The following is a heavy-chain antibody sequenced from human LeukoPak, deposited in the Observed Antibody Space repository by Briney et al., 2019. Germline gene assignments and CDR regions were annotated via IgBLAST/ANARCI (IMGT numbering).Heavy chain of an antibody. CDR3: AKGTRGSTVTTNFDY. Sequence: GGSLRLSCAASGFTVSSNYMSWVRQAPGKGLEWVSVIYSGGSTYYADSVKGRFTISRDNAKNSLYLQMNSLRAEDTALYYCAKGTRGSTVTTNFDYWGQGTLVTVSS. J-gene: IGHJ4*02. CDR1: GFTVSSNY. CDR2: IYSGGST. V-gene: IGHV3-53*05. D-gene: IGHD4-17*01.